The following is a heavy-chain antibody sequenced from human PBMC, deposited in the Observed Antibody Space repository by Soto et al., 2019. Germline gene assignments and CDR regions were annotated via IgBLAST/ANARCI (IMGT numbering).Heavy chain of an antibody. Sequence: ASVKVSCKASGYTFTSYDINWVRQATGQGLEWMGWMNPNSGNTGYAQKFQGRVSMTTDTSTKTAYMELRSLRSDDTAMYYCARGGYYDSSGARNYYFYGMNVWGQGTTVTVSS. CDR2: MNPNSGNT. CDR3: ARGGYYDSSGARNYYFYGMNV. J-gene: IGHJ6*02. D-gene: IGHD3-22*01. V-gene: IGHV1-8*01. CDR1: GYTFTSYD.